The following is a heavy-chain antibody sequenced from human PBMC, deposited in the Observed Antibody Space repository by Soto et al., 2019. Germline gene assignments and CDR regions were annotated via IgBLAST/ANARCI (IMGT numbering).Heavy chain of an antibody. CDR3: ARVAPAAGSVDY. Sequence: QVQLQQWGAGLLKPSETLSLTCAVYGGSFSGYYWSWIRQPPGKGLEWIGEINHSGSTNYNPSLKSPVTLSVDTSKNQCSLKLSSVAAADTAVYCCARVAPAAGSVDYWGQGTLVTVSS. D-gene: IGHD2-2*01. J-gene: IGHJ4*02. V-gene: IGHV4-34*01. CDR1: GGSFSGYY. CDR2: INHSGST.